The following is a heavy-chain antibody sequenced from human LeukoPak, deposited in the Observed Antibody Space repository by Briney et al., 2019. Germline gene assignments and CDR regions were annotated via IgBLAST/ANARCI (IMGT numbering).Heavy chain of an antibody. CDR1: GFTFSNYA. CDR3: AKGDTGMVRRYYLDH. V-gene: IGHV3-23*01. Sequence: GGSLRLSCAASGFTFSNYAMNWVRQAPGKGLEWVSVVSGRGGSTYYAELVKGRFTISRDNSKNTLYLQMNTLRAEDTAVYYCAKGDTGMVRRYYLDHWGQGSLVTVSS. D-gene: IGHD5-18*01. J-gene: IGHJ4*02. CDR2: VSGRGGST.